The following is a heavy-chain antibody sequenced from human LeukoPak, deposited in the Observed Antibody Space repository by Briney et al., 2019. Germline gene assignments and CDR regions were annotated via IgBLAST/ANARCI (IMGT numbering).Heavy chain of an antibody. D-gene: IGHD1-14*01. CDR2: IYYSGST. J-gene: IGHJ5*02. V-gene: IGHV4-59*08. CDR1: GGSISSYY. Sequence: PSETLSLTCTVSGGSISSYYWSWIRQPPGKGLEWIGYIYYSGSTNYNPSLMSRVTISIDTSKKQFSLNLNSVTAADTAVYYCARQSGRHLSWFDPWGQGTLVTVSS. CDR3: ARQSGRHLSWFDP.